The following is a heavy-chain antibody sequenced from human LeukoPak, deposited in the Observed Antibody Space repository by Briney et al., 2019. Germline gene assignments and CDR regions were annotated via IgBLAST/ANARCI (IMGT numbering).Heavy chain of an antibody. Sequence: PGGSLRLSCAASGFTVSSNYMSWVRQAPGKGLEWVSVIYSGGSTYYADSVKGRSTISRDNSKNTLYLQMNSLRAEDTAVYYCARVSEEGELDYWGQGTLVTVSS. V-gene: IGHV3-66*01. J-gene: IGHJ4*02. CDR3: ARVSEEGELDY. CDR2: IYSGGST. D-gene: IGHD1-26*01. CDR1: GFTVSSNY.